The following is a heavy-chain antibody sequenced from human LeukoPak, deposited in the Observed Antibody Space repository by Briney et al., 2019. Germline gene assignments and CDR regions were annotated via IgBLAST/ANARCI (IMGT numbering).Heavy chain of an antibody. Sequence: GASVKVSCKASGYTFTSYGISWVRQAPGQGLEWMGWINPYNGHTNYAEKLQGRVTMTTDTSTTTAYMELRSLRSDDTAVYYCARGIAVAARVYYFDYWGQGTLVTVSS. CDR3: ARGIAVAARVYYFDY. CDR2: INPYNGHT. CDR1: GYTFTSYG. J-gene: IGHJ4*02. V-gene: IGHV1-18*01. D-gene: IGHD6-19*01.